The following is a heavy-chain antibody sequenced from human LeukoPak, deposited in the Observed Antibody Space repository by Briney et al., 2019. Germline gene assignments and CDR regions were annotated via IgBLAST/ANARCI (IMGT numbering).Heavy chain of an antibody. CDR3: ARGYSSSWNKPFDY. V-gene: IGHV4-34*01. Sequence: SETLSLTCAVYGGSFSGYYWSWIRQPPGKGLEWIGEINHSGSTNYNPSLKSRVTISVDTSKNQFSLKLSSMTAADTAVYYCARGYSSSWNKPFDYWGQGTLVTVSS. CDR2: INHSGST. J-gene: IGHJ4*02. CDR1: GGSFSGYY. D-gene: IGHD6-13*01.